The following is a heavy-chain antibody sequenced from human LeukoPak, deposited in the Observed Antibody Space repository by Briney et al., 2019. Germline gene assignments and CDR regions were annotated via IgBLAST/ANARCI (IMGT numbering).Heavy chain of an antibody. V-gene: IGHV4-39*07. CDR2: IYYSGST. D-gene: IGHD3-16*01. CDR1: GGSISSSSYY. J-gene: IGHJ6*03. Sequence: PSETLSPTCTVSGGSISSSSYYWGWIRQPPGKGLEWIGSIYYSGSTYYNPSLKSRVTISVDTSKNQFSLKLSSVTAADTAVYYCARALEGGDYYMDVWGKGTTVTVSS. CDR3: ARALEGGDYYMDV.